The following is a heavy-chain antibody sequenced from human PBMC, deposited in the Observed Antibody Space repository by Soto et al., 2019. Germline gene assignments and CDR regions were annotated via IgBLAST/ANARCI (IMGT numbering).Heavy chain of an antibody. V-gene: IGHV1-69*13. J-gene: IGHJ4*02. Sequence: ASVKVSCKASGGTFSSYAISWVRQAPGQGLEWMGGIIPIFGTANYAQKFQGRVTITADESTSTAYMELSSLRSEDTAVYYCARDQAPLFYDSSGYYYFDYWGQGTLVTVS. CDR3: ARDQAPLFYDSSGYYYFDY. CDR1: GGTFSSYA. CDR2: IIPIFGTA. D-gene: IGHD3-22*01.